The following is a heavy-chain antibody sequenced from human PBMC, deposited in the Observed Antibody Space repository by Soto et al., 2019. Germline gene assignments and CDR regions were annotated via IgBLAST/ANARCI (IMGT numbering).Heavy chain of an antibody. Sequence: ASGKVSCKASGYTFTNHGISWVRQAPGQGLEWLGWISGHNGNTKYAQRLKGRVTMTADTSTSTAYMELRSLRSDDTAVYYCARDLYPLAYYFDFWGQGTLVTVSS. CDR1: GYTFTNHG. D-gene: IGHD2-8*01. J-gene: IGHJ4*02. V-gene: IGHV1-18*04. CDR2: ISGHNGNT. CDR3: ARDLYPLAYYFDF.